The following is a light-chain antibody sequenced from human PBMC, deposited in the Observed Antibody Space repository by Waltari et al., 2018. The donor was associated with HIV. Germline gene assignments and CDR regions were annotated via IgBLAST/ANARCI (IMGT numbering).Light chain of an antibody. CDR3: QQRSNWLT. CDR2: DES. J-gene: IGKJ4*01. CDR1: QSVSSY. V-gene: IGKV3-11*01. Sequence: EIVLTQSPATLSLSPAAGATLSCRASQSVSSYLTWYHQKPGQAHRLPIYDESSRATGIPARFSGSGSGTDFTLTISSLEPEDFAVYYCQQRSNWLTFGGGTKVEIK.